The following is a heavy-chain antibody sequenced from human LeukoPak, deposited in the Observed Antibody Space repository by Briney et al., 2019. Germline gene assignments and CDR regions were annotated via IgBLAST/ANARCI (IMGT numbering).Heavy chain of an antibody. V-gene: IGHV3-30*02. D-gene: IGHD6-13*01. CDR3: AKDRLWAAAGTSFDY. CDR2: IRYDGSNK. J-gene: IGHJ4*02. Sequence: PGGSLRLSCAASGFTVSSNYMSWVRQAPGKGLEWVAFIRYDGSNKYYADSVKGRFTISRDNSKNTLYLQMNSLRAEDTAVYYCAKDRLWAAAGTSFDYWGQGTLVTVSS. CDR1: GFTVSSNY.